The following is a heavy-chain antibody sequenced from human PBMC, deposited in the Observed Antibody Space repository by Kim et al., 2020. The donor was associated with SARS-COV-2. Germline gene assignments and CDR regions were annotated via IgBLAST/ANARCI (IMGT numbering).Heavy chain of an antibody. D-gene: IGHD6-13*01. CDR3: ARDRRAGLDSSLDAFDM. J-gene: IGHJ3*02. Sequence: VKGRFTISRDSAKSSLYLQMNGLRAEDTAVYYCARDRRAGLDSSLDAFDMWGQGTMVTVSS. V-gene: IGHV3-21*01.